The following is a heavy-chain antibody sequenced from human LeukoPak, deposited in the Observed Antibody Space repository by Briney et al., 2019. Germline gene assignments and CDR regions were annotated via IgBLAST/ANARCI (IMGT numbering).Heavy chain of an antibody. Sequence: SVQVSCMASGGTFSSYASSWVRQAPGQGLEGVGGIIPIFGKANYAQKFQGRVTMTAHESTSTAYMELISLRSEHTAVYYCARVLGYCSSTSCALHMGFDYWGQGTLVTVSS. CDR2: IIPIFGKA. J-gene: IGHJ4*02. CDR3: ARVLGYCSSTSCALHMGFDY. D-gene: IGHD2-2*01. V-gene: IGHV1-69*01. CDR1: GGTFSSYA.